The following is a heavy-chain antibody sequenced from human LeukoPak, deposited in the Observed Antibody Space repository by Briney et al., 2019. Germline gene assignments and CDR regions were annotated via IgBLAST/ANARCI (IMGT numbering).Heavy chain of an antibody. CDR3: ARYPAEYYYDSSGYHYYYYYYYMDV. V-gene: IGHV3-48*04. CDR2: ISSSGSTI. Sequence: GGSLRLSCAASGFTFSRHWMSWVRQAPGKGLEWVSYISSSGSTIYYADSVKGRFTISRDNAKNSLYLQMNSLRAEDTAVYYCARYPAEYYYDSSGYHYYYYYYYMDVWGKGTTVTISS. D-gene: IGHD3-22*01. J-gene: IGHJ6*03. CDR1: GFTFSRHW.